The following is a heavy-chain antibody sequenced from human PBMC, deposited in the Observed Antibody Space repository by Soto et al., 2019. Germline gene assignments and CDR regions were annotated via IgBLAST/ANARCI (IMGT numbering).Heavy chain of an antibody. Sequence: PGGGLSLSRAAAGFTLTNYTIHLGRQAPGKGLEWVALILSDGNTKYYADSVKGRLTISRDNSENTVFLQMNSLRAEDTAVYYCTRDRRISGFDPWGQGTLVTVSS. CDR3: TRDRRISGFDP. CDR2: ILSDGNTK. J-gene: IGHJ5*02. V-gene: IGHV3-33*05. D-gene: IGHD3-16*02. CDR1: GFTLTNYT.